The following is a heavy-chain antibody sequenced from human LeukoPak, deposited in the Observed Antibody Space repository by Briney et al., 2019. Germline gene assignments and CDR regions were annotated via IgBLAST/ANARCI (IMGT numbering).Heavy chain of an antibody. CDR1: GFTFSSYS. D-gene: IGHD6-13*01. J-gene: IGHJ4*02. CDR3: ARRLAAAGTIEY. Sequence: GGSLRLSCAASGFTFSSYSMNWVRQAPGKGLEWVSIITTSGDGTYYADSVKGRFTISRDNSKNTLYVQMNSLRAEDTAIYYCARRLAAAGTIEYWGQGTLVTVSS. CDR2: ITTSGDGT. V-gene: IGHV3-23*01.